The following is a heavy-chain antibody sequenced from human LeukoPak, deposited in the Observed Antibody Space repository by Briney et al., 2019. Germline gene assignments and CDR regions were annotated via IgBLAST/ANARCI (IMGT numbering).Heavy chain of an antibody. CDR2: ISAYNGNT. J-gene: IGHJ5*02. V-gene: IGHV1-18*01. CDR1: GYTFTSYG. CDR3: AREVFTPIVGWFDP. D-gene: IGHD2-21*01. Sequence: ASVKVSCKASGYTFTSYGISWVRQAPGQGLEWMGWISAYNGNTNYAQKLQGRVTMTTDTSTSTAYTELRSLRSDDTAVYYCAREVFTPIVGWFDPWGQGTLVTVSS.